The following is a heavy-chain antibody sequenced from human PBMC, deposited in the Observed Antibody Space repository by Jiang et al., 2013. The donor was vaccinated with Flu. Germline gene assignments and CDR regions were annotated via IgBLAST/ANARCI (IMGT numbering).Heavy chain of an antibody. Sequence: LVKPSETLSLTCTVSGGPISSFYWSWIRQPPGKGLENIGCIFHSGSTYYNPSLKSRVTMSVDTSKNQFSLNLSSVTAADTAVYYCARVHDYVWGNYRPAWFDPWGQGSLVTVTS. J-gene: IGHJ5*02. V-gene: IGHV4-59*12. CDR2: IFHSGST. CDR1: GGPISSFY. D-gene: IGHD3-16*02. CDR3: ARVHDYVWGNYRPAWFDP.